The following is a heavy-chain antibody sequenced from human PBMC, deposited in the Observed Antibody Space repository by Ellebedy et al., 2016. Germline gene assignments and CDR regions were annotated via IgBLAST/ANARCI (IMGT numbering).Heavy chain of an antibody. Sequence: ASVKVSCKASGYTFTSYTLHWVRLAPGQRLEWMGWINAGNGNTKYSQKFQGRVTITRDTSASTAYMELSSLRSEDTAVYYCAREQMAMASPFDYWGQGTLVTVSS. V-gene: IGHV1-3*01. D-gene: IGHD5-24*01. CDR1: GYTFTSYT. CDR2: INAGNGNT. J-gene: IGHJ4*02. CDR3: AREQMAMASPFDY.